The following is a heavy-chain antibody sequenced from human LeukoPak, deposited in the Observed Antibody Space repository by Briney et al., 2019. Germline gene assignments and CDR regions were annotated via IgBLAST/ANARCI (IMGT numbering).Heavy chain of an antibody. J-gene: IGHJ4*02. CDR1: GYTFITND. CDR2: ISAYNGNT. V-gene: IGHV1-18*04. CDR3: ARSAVADTLSAYYFEY. D-gene: IGHD6-19*01. Sequence: ASVKVSCKASGYTFITNDITWVRQAPGQGLEWMGWISAYNGNTNYAQKLQGRVTMTTDTSTNTAYMELRSLRSDDTAVYYCARSAVADTLSAYYFEYWGQGTLVTVSS.